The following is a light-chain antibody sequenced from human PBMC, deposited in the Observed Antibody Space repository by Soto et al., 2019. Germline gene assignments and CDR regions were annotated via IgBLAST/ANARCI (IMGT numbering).Light chain of an antibody. Sequence: EIVITQSPATLSLSPGERATLSCRASQSVSSPLAWYRQKPGQAPRLLIYGASTRATDIPARCSGSGSGTEFTLTISRLEPEDVAVYYCQQYGSSTITFGQGTRLEIK. CDR3: QQYGSSTIT. CDR1: QSVSSP. J-gene: IGKJ5*01. CDR2: GAS. V-gene: IGKV3-15*01.